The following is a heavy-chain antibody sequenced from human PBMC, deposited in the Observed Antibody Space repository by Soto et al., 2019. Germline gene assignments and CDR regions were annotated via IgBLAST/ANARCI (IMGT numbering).Heavy chain of an antibody. J-gene: IGHJ3*02. CDR2: ISSSSSFI. CDR1: GFTFSSYS. V-gene: IGHV3-21*01. D-gene: IGHD2-2*01. Sequence: GGSLRLSCAASGFTFSSYSMNWVRQAPGKGLEWVSSISSSSSFIYYADSVKGRFTISRDNAKNSLYLQMNSLRAGDTAVYYCARGWGCSSTSCPVAFDIWGQGTMVTVSS. CDR3: ARGWGCSSTSCPVAFDI.